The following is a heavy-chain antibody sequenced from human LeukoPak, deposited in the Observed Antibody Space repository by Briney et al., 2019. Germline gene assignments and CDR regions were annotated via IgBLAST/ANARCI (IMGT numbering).Heavy chain of an antibody. CDR2: IYYSGST. J-gene: IGHJ4*02. CDR1: GGSISSSDYY. V-gene: IGHV4-31*03. Sequence: SQTLSLTRTVSGGSISSSDYYWTWIRHHPGKGLEWIGYIYYSGSTYYNPSLKSRLSISVDTSKNQFSLKLSSVTAADTALYYCARDTGGYFDYWGQGTLVTVSS. D-gene: IGHD3-10*01. CDR3: ARDTGGYFDY.